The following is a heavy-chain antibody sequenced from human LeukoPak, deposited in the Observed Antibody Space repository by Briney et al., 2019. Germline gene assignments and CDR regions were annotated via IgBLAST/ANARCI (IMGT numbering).Heavy chain of an antibody. CDR1: GYSIRSGYY. Sequence: SETLSLTCAVSGYSIRSGYYWGWIRQPAGKGVEWIGRINSNGNTNYNPSLKSRVTISVDTSKNQFSLKLNSVTAADTAVYFCVRGGRGSDWGYYFDYWGQGTLVTVSS. V-gene: IGHV4-38-2*01. D-gene: IGHD6-19*01. J-gene: IGHJ4*02. CDR2: INSNGNT. CDR3: VRGGRGSDWGYYFDY.